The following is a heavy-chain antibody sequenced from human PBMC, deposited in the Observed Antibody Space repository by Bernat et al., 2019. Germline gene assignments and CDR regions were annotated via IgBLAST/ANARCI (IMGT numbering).Heavy chain of an antibody. CDR3: ATDDSYGDSLGWYFDL. V-gene: IGHV1-24*01. D-gene: IGHD4-17*01. J-gene: IGHJ2*01. CDR2: FNHEDDET. CDR1: GYTLTELS. Sequence: QVQLVQSGAEVKKPGASVKVSCKVSGYTLTELSMHWVRQAPGKGLEWMGGFNHEDDETVYAQKFQGRVTMTEDTSTDTAYMELSNLRSEDTAVYYCATDDSYGDSLGWYFDLWGRGTLVTVSS.